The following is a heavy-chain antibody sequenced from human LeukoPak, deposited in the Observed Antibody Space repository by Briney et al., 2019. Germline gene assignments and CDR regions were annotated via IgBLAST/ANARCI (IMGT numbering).Heavy chain of an antibody. CDR2: IYYSGST. CDR3: ARAGSGWSDFDY. V-gene: IGHV4-59*01. J-gene: IGHJ4*02. D-gene: IGHD6-19*01. CDR1: GVSISSYY. Sequence: SETLSLTCTVSGVSISSYYWSWIRPPPGKGLEWIGYIYYSGSTNYNPSLKSRVTISVDTSKNQFSLKLSSVTAADTAVYYCARAGSGWSDFDYWGQGTLVTVSS.